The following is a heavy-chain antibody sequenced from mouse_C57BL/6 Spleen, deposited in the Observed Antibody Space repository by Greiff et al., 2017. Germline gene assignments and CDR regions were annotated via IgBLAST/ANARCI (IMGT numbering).Heavy chain of an antibody. V-gene: IGHV1-80*01. CDR2: IYPGDGDT. Sequence: QVQLKQSGAELVKPGASVKISCKASGYAFSSYWMNWVKQRPGKGLEWIGQIYPGDGDTNYNGKFKGKATLTADKSSSTAYMQLSSLTSEDSAVYFCARRRFITTVVDWYFDVWGTGTTVTVSS. D-gene: IGHD1-1*01. J-gene: IGHJ1*03. CDR1: GYAFSSYW. CDR3: ARRRFITTVVDWYFDV.